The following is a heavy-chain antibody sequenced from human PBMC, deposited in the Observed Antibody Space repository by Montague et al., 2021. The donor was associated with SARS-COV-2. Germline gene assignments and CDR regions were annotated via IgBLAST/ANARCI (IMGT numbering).Heavy chain of an antibody. D-gene: IGHD3-3*01. CDR1: GGSISSYY. V-gene: IGHV4-59*01. CDR2: IYYSGST. Sequence: ETLSLICTVSGGSISSYYWSWIRQPPGKGLEWIGYIYYSGSTNYNPSLKSRVTISVDTSKNQFSLKLSSVTAADTAVYYCARAPVAHITIFGVVTSFDYWGQGTLVTVSS. CDR3: ARAPVAHITIFGVVTSFDY. J-gene: IGHJ4*02.